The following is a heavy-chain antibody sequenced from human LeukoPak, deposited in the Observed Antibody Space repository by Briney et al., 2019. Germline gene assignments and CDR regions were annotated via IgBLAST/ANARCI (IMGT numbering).Heavy chain of an antibody. CDR2: IYYSGST. D-gene: IGHD2-21*01. J-gene: IGHJ3*02. V-gene: IGHV4-59*01. Sequence: SETLSLTCTVSGGSISSYYWSWIRQPPGKGLEWIGYIYYSGSTNYNPSLKSRVTISVDTSKNQFSLKLSSVTAADTAVYYCARDRNEELWWSPGAFDIWGQGTMVTVSS. CDR1: GGSISSYY. CDR3: ARDRNEELWWSPGAFDI.